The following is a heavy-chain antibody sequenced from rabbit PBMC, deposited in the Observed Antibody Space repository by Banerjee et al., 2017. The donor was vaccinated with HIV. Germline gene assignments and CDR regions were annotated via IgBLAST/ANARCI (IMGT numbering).Heavy chain of an antibody. CDR1: GFSFSNRYV. CDR2: IYGGSAGST. D-gene: IGHD1-1*01. Sequence: QEQLEESGGGLVKPEGSLTLTCKASGFSFSNRYVMCWVRQAPGKGLEWIAYIYGGSAGSTYYASWAKGRFTISKTSSTTVTLQMTSLTAADTATYFCARGVVGSSGDFNLWGPGTLASPS. J-gene: IGHJ4*01. V-gene: IGHV1S45*01. CDR3: ARGVVGSSGDFNL.